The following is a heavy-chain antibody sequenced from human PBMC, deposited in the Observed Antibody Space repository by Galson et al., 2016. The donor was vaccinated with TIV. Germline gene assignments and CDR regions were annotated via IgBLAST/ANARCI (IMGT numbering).Heavy chain of an antibody. CDR2: ISAYNGNT. D-gene: IGHD3-3*01. J-gene: IGHJ4*02. V-gene: IGHV1-18*01. CDR3: AKRPIITIFGAGSNYCDS. Sequence: GWISAYNGNTNYAQMLQGRVTITVDESASTAYMELSSLTSEDTAVYYCAKRPIITIFGAGSNYCDSWGQGTLVTVSS.